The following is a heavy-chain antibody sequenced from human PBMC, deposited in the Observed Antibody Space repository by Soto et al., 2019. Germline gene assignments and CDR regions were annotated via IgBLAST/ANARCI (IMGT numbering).Heavy chain of an antibody. V-gene: IGHV4-61*01. D-gene: IGHD3-9*01. CDR1: GVSVNSGSYY. CDR2: FFSSDNT. Sequence: ETLSLTCTVSGVSVNSGSYYWSWIRQPPGKGLEWIGYFFSSDNTRYNPSLKSRVTVSIDTPKNQFSLKLSSVTAADTAVYFCARLTHYYFEDTFDYWGQGTLVTVSS. J-gene: IGHJ4*02. CDR3: ARLTHYYFEDTFDY.